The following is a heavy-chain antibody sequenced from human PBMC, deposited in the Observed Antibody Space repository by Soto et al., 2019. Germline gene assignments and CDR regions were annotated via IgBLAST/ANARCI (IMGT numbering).Heavy chain of an antibody. V-gene: IGHV3-53*01. Sequence: EVQLVESGGGLIQPGGSLRLSCAASGFTVSSDHMSWVRQAPGKGLEWVSVIYSGGNTYYTDSVKGRFTISRDNSKNTLDVQMNSLRAEDTAVYYCARIPYCSGGSCYSGWYFDLWGRGILVTVSS. D-gene: IGHD2-15*01. J-gene: IGHJ2*01. CDR2: IYSGGNT. CDR3: ARIPYCSGGSCYSGWYFDL. CDR1: GFTVSSDH.